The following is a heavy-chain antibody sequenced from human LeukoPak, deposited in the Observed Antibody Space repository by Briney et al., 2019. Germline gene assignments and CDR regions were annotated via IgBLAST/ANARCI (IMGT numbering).Heavy chain of an antibody. V-gene: IGHV1-2*02. CDR2: INPNSGGT. CDR3: ARDGNSSGWYCGY. D-gene: IGHD6-19*01. J-gene: IGHJ4*02. Sequence: ASVKVSCKASGYTFTGYYMHWVRQAPGQGLEWMGWINPNSGGTNYAQKFQGRVTMTRDTSISTAYMELSRLRSDDTAVYYCARDGNSSGWYCGYWGQGTLVTVSS. CDR1: GYTFTGYY.